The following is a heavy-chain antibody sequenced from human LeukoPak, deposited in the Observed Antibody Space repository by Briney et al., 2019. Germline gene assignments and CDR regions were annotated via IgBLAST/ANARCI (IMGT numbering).Heavy chain of an antibody. CDR3: ASGFGYSGSYHYFDY. V-gene: IGHV5-51*01. CDR2: IYPGGSDT. CDR1: GYSFTSYW. Sequence: GESLKISCKGSGYSFTSYWIGWVRQMPGKGLEWMGIIYPGGSDTRYSPSFQGQVTISADKSISTAYLQWSSLKASDTAMYYCASGFGYSGSYHYFDYWGQGTLVTVSS. J-gene: IGHJ4*02. D-gene: IGHD1-26*01.